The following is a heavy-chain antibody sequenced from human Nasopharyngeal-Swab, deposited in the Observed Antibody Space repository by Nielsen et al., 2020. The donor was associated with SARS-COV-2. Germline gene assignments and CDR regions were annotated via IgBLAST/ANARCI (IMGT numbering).Heavy chain of an antibody. J-gene: IGHJ4*02. CDR3: ARGSGTYSDYFDY. D-gene: IGHD1-26*01. V-gene: IGHV6-1*01. CDR2: TYFRSKWLN. CDR1: GDSVSSDSAA. Sequence: SCAISGDSVSSDSAAWTWIRQSPSRGLEWLGRTYFRSKWLNDYAVSVKSRITINQDTSRNQFSLQLNSVTPEDTAIYYCARGSGTYSDYFDYWGQGTLVSVPS.